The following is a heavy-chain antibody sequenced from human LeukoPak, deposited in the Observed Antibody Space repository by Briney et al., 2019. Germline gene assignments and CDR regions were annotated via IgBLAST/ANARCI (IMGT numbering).Heavy chain of an antibody. V-gene: IGHV1-69*01. Sequence: SVKVSCKASGGTFSSYAISWVRQAPGQGLEWMGGIIPIFGTANYAQKFQGRVTITADESTSTAYMELRSLRSDDTAVYYCARGFTYYDFWSGYSTGGWFDPWGQGTLVTVSS. J-gene: IGHJ5*02. D-gene: IGHD3-3*01. CDR3: ARGFTYYDFWSGYSTGGWFDP. CDR1: GGTFSSYA. CDR2: IIPIFGTA.